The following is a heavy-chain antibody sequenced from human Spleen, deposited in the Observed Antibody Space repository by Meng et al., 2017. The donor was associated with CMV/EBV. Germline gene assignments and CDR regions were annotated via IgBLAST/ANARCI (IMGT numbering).Heavy chain of an antibody. CDR1: GYTFTGYF. D-gene: IGHD2-15*01. J-gene: IGHJ5*02. CDR2: INPNSGGA. CDR3: ATDLTRGATPYFHP. V-gene: IGHV1-2*02. Sequence: KASGYTFTGYFMHWVRQAPGQGLEWMGWINPNSGGASYAQKFQGRVTMTRDTSISTVYMEVISLRPDDTAVYYCATDLTRGATPYFHPWGQGTLVTVSS.